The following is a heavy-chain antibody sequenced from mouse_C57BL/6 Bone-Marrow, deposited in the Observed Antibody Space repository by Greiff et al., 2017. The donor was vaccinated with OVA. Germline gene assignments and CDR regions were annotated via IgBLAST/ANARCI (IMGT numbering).Heavy chain of an antibody. J-gene: IGHJ1*03. Sequence: EVMLVESGGGLVQPGGSLSLSCAASGFTFTDYYMSWVRQPPGKALEWLGFIRNKANGYTTEYSASVKGRFTISRDNSQSILYLQMNALRAEDSATYYCARYSKGSYSHWYFDVWGTGTTVTVSS. CDR2: IRNKANGYTT. D-gene: IGHD1-1*02. V-gene: IGHV7-3*01. CDR3: ARYSKGSYSHWYFDV. CDR1: GFTFTDYY.